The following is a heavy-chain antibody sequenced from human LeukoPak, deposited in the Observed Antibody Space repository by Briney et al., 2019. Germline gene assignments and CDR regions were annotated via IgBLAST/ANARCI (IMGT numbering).Heavy chain of an antibody. V-gene: IGHV3-30-3*01. CDR1: GSTFSNAW. J-gene: IGHJ3*02. CDR3: ARSRGSPNSGEDAFDI. Sequence: GGSLRLSCAASGSTFSNAWMNWVRQAPGKGLGWVAVMSYGGTYKYYADSVKGRFTISRDNSKNTVYLQMNSLRGEDTAVYYCARSRGSPNSGEDAFDIWGQGTVVTVSS. CDR2: MSYGGTYK. D-gene: IGHD2-15*01.